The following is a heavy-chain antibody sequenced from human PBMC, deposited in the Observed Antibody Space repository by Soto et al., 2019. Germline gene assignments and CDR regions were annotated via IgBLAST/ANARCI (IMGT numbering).Heavy chain of an antibody. Sequence: GGSLRLSCAASGFIFGDFYMTWIRQAPGKGLEWISEISGTTNYRNYADSVKGRFTVSRENAKNTLYLEMNSLGAEDTAVYFCARDRDTYGHGFFDYWGQGALVTVSS. CDR3: ARDRDTYGHGFFDY. V-gene: IGHV3-11*05. CDR1: GFIFGDFY. J-gene: IGHJ4*02. D-gene: IGHD5-18*01. CDR2: ISGTTNYR.